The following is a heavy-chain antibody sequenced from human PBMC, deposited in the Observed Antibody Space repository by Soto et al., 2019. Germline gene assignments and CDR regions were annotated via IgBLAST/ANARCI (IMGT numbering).Heavy chain of an antibody. CDR1: GFTFSDYY. J-gene: IGHJ4*02. CDR3: ARGTYRSKTDFDY. CDR2: ISSSSGTI. D-gene: IGHD6-13*01. Sequence: PGGSLRLSCAASGFTFSDYYMTWIRRAPGSGLEWVSYISSSSGTISYANSVKGRFTISRDNAQNSLYLQMTSLRAEDTAVYYCARGTYRSKTDFDYWGQGTLVTVSS. V-gene: IGHV3-11*01.